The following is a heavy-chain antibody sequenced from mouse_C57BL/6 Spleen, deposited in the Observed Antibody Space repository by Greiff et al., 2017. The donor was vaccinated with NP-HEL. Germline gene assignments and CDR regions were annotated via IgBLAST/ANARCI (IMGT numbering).Heavy chain of an antibody. CDR2: IYPGSGNT. CDR1: GYTFTDYY. Sequence: QVQLKQSGAELVRPGASVKLSCKASGYTFTDYYINWVKQRPGQGLEWIARIYPGSGNTYYNEKFKGKATLTAEKSSSTAYMQLSSLTSEDSAVYFCARSKGYWYFDVWGTGTTVTVSS. J-gene: IGHJ1*03. CDR3: ARSKGYWYFDV. V-gene: IGHV1-76*01.